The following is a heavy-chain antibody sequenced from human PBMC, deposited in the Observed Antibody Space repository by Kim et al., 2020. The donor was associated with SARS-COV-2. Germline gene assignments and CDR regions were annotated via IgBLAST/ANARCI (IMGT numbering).Heavy chain of an antibody. CDR2: INHSGST. D-gene: IGHD6-13*01. Sequence: SETLSLTCAVYGGSFSGYYWSWIRQPPGKGLEWIGEINHSGSTNYNPSLKSRVTISVDTSKNQFSLKLSSVTAADTAVYYCARGGRIAAAGTAERWLAPRRFAPWGQGTLVTVSS. CDR1: GGSFSGYY. J-gene: IGHJ5*02. CDR3: ARGGRIAAAGTAERWLAPRRFAP. V-gene: IGHV4-34*01.